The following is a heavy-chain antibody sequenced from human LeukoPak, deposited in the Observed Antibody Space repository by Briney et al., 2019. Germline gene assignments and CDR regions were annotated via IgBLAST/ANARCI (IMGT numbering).Heavy chain of an antibody. CDR1: GGSISSSNW. CDR3: ASPASGPIDY. Sequence: PSGTLSLTCAVSGGSISSSNWWSWVRQPPGKGLGWIGEIYHSGSTYYNPSLKSRVTISVDTSKNQFSLKLSSVTAADTAVYYCASPASGPIDYWGQGTLVTVSS. J-gene: IGHJ4*02. D-gene: IGHD3-3*01. CDR2: IYHSGST. V-gene: IGHV4-4*02.